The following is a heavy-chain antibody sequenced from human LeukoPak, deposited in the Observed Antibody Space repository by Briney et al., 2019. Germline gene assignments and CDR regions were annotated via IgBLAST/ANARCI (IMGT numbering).Heavy chain of an antibody. Sequence: ASVKVSCKASGYTFTSYYLYWVRQAPGQGLEWMGVINPSGGSTTSAQKFQGRVTMTRDTSTSTVYMELRSLRSEDTAVSSCARGPGPADDGGGYCFDYWGQGTLVTVSS. J-gene: IGHJ4*02. CDR2: INPSGGST. V-gene: IGHV1-46*01. CDR3: ARGPGPADDGGGYCFDY. D-gene: IGHD3-22*01. CDR1: GYTFTSYY.